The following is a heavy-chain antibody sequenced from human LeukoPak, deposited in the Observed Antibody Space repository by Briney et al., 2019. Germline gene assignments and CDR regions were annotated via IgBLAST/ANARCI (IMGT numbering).Heavy chain of an antibody. D-gene: IGHD3-16*01. V-gene: IGHV1-18*01. Sequence: ASVKVSCKAYGYTFMSHGISWVRQAPGQGLEWMGWISGYRSNTNYAQRLQGRVTMTTDTSTTTAYMELRSLRSDDTAVYYCARATGTWGHDGFDIWGQGTMVTVSS. CDR2: ISGYRSNT. J-gene: IGHJ3*02. CDR1: GYTFMSHG. CDR3: ARATGTWGHDGFDI.